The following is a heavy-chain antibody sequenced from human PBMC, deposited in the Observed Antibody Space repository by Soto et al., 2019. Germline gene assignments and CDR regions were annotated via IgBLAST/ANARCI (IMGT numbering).Heavy chain of an antibody. D-gene: IGHD6-19*01. Sequence: QVQLQESGPGLVKPSQTLSLTCTVSGDSISSGGYYWSWIRQHPGKGLEWIGYIYYTGSTYYNPSLKSRVTISVDTSENQFSLKLSSVTAEDTAVYYCARRGLVSPVDYWGQGTLVTVSS. CDR2: IYYTGST. CDR3: ARRGLVSPVDY. CDR1: GDSISSGGYY. J-gene: IGHJ4*02. V-gene: IGHV4-31*03.